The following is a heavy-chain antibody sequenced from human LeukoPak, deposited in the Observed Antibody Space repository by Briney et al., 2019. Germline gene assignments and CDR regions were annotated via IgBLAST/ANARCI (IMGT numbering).Heavy chain of an antibody. J-gene: IGHJ4*02. CDR2: IQYDGSNE. V-gene: IGHV3-30*02. D-gene: IGHD3-9*01. CDR3: ARDATYYDILTGYLPKYFDY. CDR1: RFTFSSYG. Sequence: GGSLRLSCAASRFTFSSYGMHWVRQAPGKGLEWVAYIQYDGSNEQYADSVKGRFSISRDSSKNILYLQMNSLRAEDTAVYYCARDATYYDILTGYLPKYFDYWGQGTLVTVSS.